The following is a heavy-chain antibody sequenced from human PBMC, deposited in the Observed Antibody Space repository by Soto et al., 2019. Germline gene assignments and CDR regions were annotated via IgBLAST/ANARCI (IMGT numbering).Heavy chain of an antibody. D-gene: IGHD3-16*01. CDR3: AADLPDYDYVWGSANAFDI. Sequence: ASVKVSCKASGFTFTSSAVQWVRQARGQRLEWIGWIVVGSGNTNYAQKFQERVTITRDMSTSTAYMELSSLRSEDTAVYYCAADLPDYDYVWGSANAFDIWGQGTMVTVSS. CDR2: IVVGSGNT. J-gene: IGHJ3*02. CDR1: GFTFTSSA. V-gene: IGHV1-58*01.